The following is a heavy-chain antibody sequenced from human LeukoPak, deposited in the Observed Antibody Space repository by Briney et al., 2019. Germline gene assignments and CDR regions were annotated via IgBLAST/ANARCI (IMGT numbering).Heavy chain of an antibody. CDR2: IYTSGST. J-gene: IGHJ4*02. CDR3: ARSRYCYGSGSYPFDY. Sequence: PSETLSLTCTVSGGSISSYYWSWIRQPAGKGLEWTGRIYTSGSTNYNPSLKSRVTMSVDTSKNQFSLKLSSVTAADTAVYYCARSRYCYGSGSYPFDYWGQGTLVTVSS. V-gene: IGHV4-4*07. D-gene: IGHD3-10*01. CDR1: GGSISSYY.